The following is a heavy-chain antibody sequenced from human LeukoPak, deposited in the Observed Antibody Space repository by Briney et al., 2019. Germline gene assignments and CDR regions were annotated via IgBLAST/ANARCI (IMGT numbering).Heavy chain of an antibody. D-gene: IGHD2-15*01. CDR3: AKKDGDL. V-gene: IGHV4-59*10. CDR2: IFSSGST. CDR1: GASISTYH. J-gene: IGHJ5*02. Sequence: PSETLSLTCAVSGASISTYHWTWIRQSAGKGLEWIGRIFSSGSTDLNPSLKSRVALSLDTSQNQLSLRLTSMTAADTAIYYCAKKDGDLWGQGILVTVSS.